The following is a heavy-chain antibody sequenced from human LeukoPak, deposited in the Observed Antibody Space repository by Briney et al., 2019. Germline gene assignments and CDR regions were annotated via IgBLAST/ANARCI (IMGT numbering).Heavy chain of an antibody. V-gene: IGHV4-39*01. Sequence: PSDTLSLTYTVSCGSISSSTYSSAWLRQPPGKNLEWIVSMYYSGSTSYHPSLDRRVTISVQTPRNQVSLKLRSATAADTAFYYCARQYMDNRWHRYGDYWGRGTLVTVSS. CDR3: ARQYMDNRWHRYGDY. CDR2: MYYSGST. J-gene: IGHJ4*02. D-gene: IGHD1-1*01. CDR1: CGSISSSTYS.